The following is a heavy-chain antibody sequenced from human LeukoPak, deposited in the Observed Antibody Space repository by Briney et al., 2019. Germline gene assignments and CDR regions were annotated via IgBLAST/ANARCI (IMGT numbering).Heavy chain of an antibody. CDR3: AKASSNWNYEGWFDP. D-gene: IGHD1-7*01. CDR2: ISGSGGST. CDR1: GFTFSDYA. V-gene: IGHV3-23*01. J-gene: IGHJ5*02. Sequence: GGSLRLSCAASGFTFSDYAMSWVRRAPGKGLGWVSGISGSGGSTYYADSVKGRFTISRDNSKNTLYLQMNSLRAEDTAVYYCAKASSNWNYEGWFDPWGQGTLVTVSS.